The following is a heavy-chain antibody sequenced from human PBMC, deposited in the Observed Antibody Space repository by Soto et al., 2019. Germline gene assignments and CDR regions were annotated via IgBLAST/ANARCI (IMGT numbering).Heavy chain of an antibody. V-gene: IGHV4-34*01. J-gene: IGHJ4*02. D-gene: IGHD5-18*01. CDR2: INHSGST. CDR1: GGSFSGYY. CDR3: ARGTVSDPSMVWGLDY. Sequence: QVQLQQWGAGLLKPSETLSLTCAVYGGSFSGYYWSWIRQPPGKGLEWIGEINHSGSTNYNPSLRSRDTKSVATSKNQSSRTLRSGTSVVPAGYYCARGTVSDPSMVWGLDYWGQGTLVTVSS.